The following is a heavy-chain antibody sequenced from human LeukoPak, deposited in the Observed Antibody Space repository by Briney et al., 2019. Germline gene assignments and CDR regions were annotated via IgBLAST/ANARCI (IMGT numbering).Heavy chain of an antibody. D-gene: IGHD1-7*01. Sequence: GGSLRLSCAASGFTVITSDMTWVRQAPGKGLEWVSVLYSDGNTKYADSVQGRFTISRDNSKNTLYLEMNSLSPDDTAVYYCARGVELLAANTLAYWGQGTLVTVSS. J-gene: IGHJ4*02. V-gene: IGHV3-53*01. CDR3: ARGVELLAANTLAY. CDR2: LYSDGNT. CDR1: GFTVITSD.